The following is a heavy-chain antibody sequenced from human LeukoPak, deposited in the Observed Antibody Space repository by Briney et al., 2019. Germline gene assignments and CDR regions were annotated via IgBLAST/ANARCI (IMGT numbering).Heavy chain of an antibody. CDR3: GRSGGYALGIIDY. V-gene: IGHV1-2*02. D-gene: IGHD1-1*01. J-gene: IGHJ4*02. CDR1: GYTFSGYY. Sequence: ASVKVSCKTSGYTFSGYYMHWGRHAPGQGLGWMGWINPNSGGTNYAQKFQGRVTMTRDTSIRTVYMELRRLRSDDTAVYYCGRSGGYALGIIDYWGQGTLVTVSS. CDR2: INPNSGGT.